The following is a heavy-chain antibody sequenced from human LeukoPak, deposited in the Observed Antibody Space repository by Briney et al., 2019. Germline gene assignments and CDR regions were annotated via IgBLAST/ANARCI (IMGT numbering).Heavy chain of an antibody. CDR2: IYYSGST. D-gene: IGHD1-26*01. J-gene: IGHJ5*02. V-gene: IGHV4-39*01. Sequence: SETLSLTCTVSGGSISSSSYYWGWLRQPPGRGVEWIGSIYYSGSTYYNPSLKSRVTISVDTSKNQFSLKLSSVTAADTAVYYCARDSGSYSFTWGQGTLVTVSS. CDR3: ARDSGSYSFT. CDR1: GGSISSSSYY.